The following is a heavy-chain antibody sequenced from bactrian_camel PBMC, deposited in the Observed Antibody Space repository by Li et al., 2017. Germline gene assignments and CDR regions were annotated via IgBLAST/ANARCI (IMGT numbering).Heavy chain of an antibody. CDR1: GFSFRSSP. CDR2: ISASGATS. D-gene: IGHD2*01. Sequence: VQLVESGGGAAPLGGSVTLSCTAAGFSFRSSPMGWIRRRTGETMEWVSDISASGATSEVGASVKGRFTISRDNAKNTLYLQLNSLKPEDTAMYYCTKCPLRGSYTDTFKYRGQGTQVTVS. CDR3: TKCPLRGSYTDTFKY. V-gene: IGHV3-1*01. J-gene: IGHJ4*01.